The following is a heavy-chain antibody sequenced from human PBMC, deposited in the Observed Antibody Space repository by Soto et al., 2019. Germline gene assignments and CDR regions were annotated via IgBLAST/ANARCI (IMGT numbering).Heavy chain of an antibody. J-gene: IGHJ4*02. CDR1: GGSFSSGDYY. Sequence: TLSLTCTVSGGSFSSGDYYWNWIRQPPGKGLEWIGYIYYSGNTYYNPSLKSRVTISLDTSKNQFSLRLSSVTAADTAVYYCAREGYDSSGLDYWGQGTLVTVSS. V-gene: IGHV4-30-4*01. D-gene: IGHD3-22*01. CDR3: AREGYDSSGLDY. CDR2: IYYSGNT.